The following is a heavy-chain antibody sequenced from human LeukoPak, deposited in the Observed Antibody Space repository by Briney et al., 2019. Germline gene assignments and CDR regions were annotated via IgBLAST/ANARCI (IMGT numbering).Heavy chain of an antibody. CDR3: ARDVAAAGTVDY. Sequence: PGGSLRLSCAASGFTFSSYAMHWVRQAPGKGLEYVSAIRSNGGSTYYANSVKGRFTISRDNSKNTLYLQMGSLRAEDMAVYYCARDVAAAGTVDYWGQGTLVTVSS. J-gene: IGHJ4*02. CDR2: IRSNGGST. CDR1: GFTFSSYA. D-gene: IGHD6-13*01. V-gene: IGHV3-64*01.